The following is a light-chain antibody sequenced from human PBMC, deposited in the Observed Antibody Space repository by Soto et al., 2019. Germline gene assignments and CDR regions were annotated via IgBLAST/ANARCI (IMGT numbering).Light chain of an antibody. CDR1: QSISNY. CDR2: AAS. J-gene: IGKJ3*01. CDR3: QQSYSTPI. Sequence: DIQMTQSPSSLSASVGDRVTITCRASQSISNYLNWYQQKPGKAPKLLIYAASSLQSGVPSRFSGSGSGTDFTLTINSLQPEDFATYYCQQSYSTPIFGPGTKVDIK. V-gene: IGKV1-39*01.